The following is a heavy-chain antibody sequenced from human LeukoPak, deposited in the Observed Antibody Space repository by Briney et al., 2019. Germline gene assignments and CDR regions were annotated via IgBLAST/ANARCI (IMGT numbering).Heavy chain of an antibody. CDR1: GFTFTSSA. V-gene: IGHV1-58*01. J-gene: IGHJ6*02. D-gene: IGHD3-22*01. CDR2: IVVGSGNT. CDR3: AAGGYYDSSGYYDYYYGMDV. Sequence: EASVKVSCKASGFTFTSSAVQWVRQARGQRLGWIGWIVVGSGNTNYAQKFQERVTITRDMSTSTAYMELSSLRSEDTAVYYCAAGGYYDSSGYYDYYYGMDVWGQGTTVTVSS.